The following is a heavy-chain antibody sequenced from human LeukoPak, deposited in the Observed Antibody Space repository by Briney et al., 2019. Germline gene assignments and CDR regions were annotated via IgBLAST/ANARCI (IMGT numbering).Heavy chain of an antibody. Sequence: GGSLRLSCTASGFTFGDYAMSWFRQAPGKGLEWVGFIRSKAYGGTTEYAVSVKGRFTISRDDSKSIAYLQMNSLKTEDTAVYYCTRAGVTTVTTANAFDIWGQGTMVTVSS. V-gene: IGHV3-49*03. CDR1: GFTFGDYA. CDR2: IRSKAYGGTT. J-gene: IGHJ3*02. D-gene: IGHD4-17*01. CDR3: TRAGVTTVTTANAFDI.